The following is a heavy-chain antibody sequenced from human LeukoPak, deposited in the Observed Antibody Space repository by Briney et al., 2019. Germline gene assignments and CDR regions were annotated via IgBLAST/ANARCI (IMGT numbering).Heavy chain of an antibody. Sequence: PSETLSLTCTVSGGSISSYYWSWIRQPPGKGLEWIGYIYYSGSTNYNTSLKSRVTISVDTSKNQFSLKLSSVTAADTAVYYCARGGRAYYDILTGHHYYYYMDVWGKGTTVTVSS. D-gene: IGHD3-9*01. CDR3: ARGGRAYYDILTGHHYYYYMDV. CDR1: GGSISSYY. J-gene: IGHJ6*03. CDR2: IYYSGST. V-gene: IGHV4-59*01.